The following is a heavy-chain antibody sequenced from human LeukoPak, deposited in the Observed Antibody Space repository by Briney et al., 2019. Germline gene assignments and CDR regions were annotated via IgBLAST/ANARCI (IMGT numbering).Heavy chain of an antibody. CDR3: ARAPGYSSGGDFDY. J-gene: IGHJ4*02. CDR2: IKQDGSEK. Sequence: GGSLRLSCAASGFTFSSYWMSWVRQAPGKGLEWVANIKQDGSEKYYVDSVKGRFTISRDNAKNSLYLQMNSLRAEDTAVYYCARAPGYSSGGDFDYWGQGTLVTVSS. V-gene: IGHV3-7*03. CDR1: GFTFSSYW. D-gene: IGHD6-19*01.